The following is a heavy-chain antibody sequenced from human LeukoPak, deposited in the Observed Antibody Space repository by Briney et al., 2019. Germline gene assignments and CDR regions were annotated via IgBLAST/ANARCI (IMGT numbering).Heavy chain of an antibody. D-gene: IGHD3-10*01. CDR2: IYSGGST. CDR1: GFTVSSNY. V-gene: IGHV3-53*01. Sequence: GGSLRLSCAASGFTVSSNYMSWVRQAPGKGLEWVSVIYSGGSTYYADSVKGRFTISRDNSKNTLYLQMNSLRAVDTAVYYCARAIRGGGWSPFDYWGQETLVTVSS. J-gene: IGHJ4*02. CDR3: ARAIRGGGWSPFDY.